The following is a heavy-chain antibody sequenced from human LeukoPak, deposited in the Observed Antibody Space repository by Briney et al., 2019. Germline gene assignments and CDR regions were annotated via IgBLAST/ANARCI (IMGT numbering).Heavy chain of an antibody. D-gene: IGHD6-13*01. Sequence: PSETLSLTCYISSHSITSGYYWGWIRQPPGKGLKWIGGISHSGSTYYNPSLKSRVTISVDTSKNQFSLRLNSVTAADTAVYYCARESSSQAYFDYWGRGSLVTVSS. V-gene: IGHV4-38-2*02. CDR3: ARESSSQAYFDY. CDR1: SHSITSGYY. CDR2: ISHSGST. J-gene: IGHJ4*02.